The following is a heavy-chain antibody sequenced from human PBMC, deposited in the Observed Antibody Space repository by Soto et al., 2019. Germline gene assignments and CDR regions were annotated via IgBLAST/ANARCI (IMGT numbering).Heavy chain of an antibody. D-gene: IGHD2-2*01. CDR1: GGSIRSYY. Sequence: SETLSLTCTVSGGSIRSYYWSWIRQPPGKGLEWIGYIYYSGSTNYNPSLKSRVTISVDTSKNQFSLKLSSVTAADTAVYYCARGVPAASNWFDPWGQGTLVTVSS. CDR2: IYYSGST. J-gene: IGHJ5*02. V-gene: IGHV4-59*01. CDR3: ARGVPAASNWFDP.